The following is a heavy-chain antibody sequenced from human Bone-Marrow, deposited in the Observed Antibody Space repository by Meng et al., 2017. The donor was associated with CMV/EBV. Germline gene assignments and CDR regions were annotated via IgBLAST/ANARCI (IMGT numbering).Heavy chain of an antibody. CDR3: ARGCIAALSAASLGY. D-gene: IGHD6-6*01. V-gene: IGHV1-18*01. Sequence: ASVKVSCKASGYTFTSYGISWVRQAPGQGLEWMGWISAYNGNTNYAQKLQGRVTMTTGTSTSTAYMELRSLRSDDTAVYYCARGCIAALSAASLGYWGQGTLVTVSS. CDR1: GYTFTSYG. J-gene: IGHJ4*02. CDR2: ISAYNGNT.